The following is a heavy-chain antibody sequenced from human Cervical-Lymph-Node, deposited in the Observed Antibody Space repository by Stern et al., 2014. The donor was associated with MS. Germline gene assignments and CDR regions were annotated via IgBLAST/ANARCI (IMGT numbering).Heavy chain of an antibody. V-gene: IGHV1-3*01. CDR1: GYTFTNYA. J-gene: IGHJ4*02. Sequence: VQLVQSEAEVKKPGASVKVSCKASGYTFTNYAIHWVRQAPGQGLEWMGWLIVGNGPPMDSRAFQDRISMTRDTSANTAYMELSGLRSGDTAVYYCTTNYHYWGQGSLVIVSS. CDR2: LIVGNGPP. CDR3: TTNYHY. D-gene: IGHD1-14*01.